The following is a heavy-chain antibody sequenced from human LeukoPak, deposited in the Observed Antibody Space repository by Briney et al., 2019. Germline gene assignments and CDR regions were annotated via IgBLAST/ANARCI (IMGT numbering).Heavy chain of an antibody. CDR2: INPNSGGT. V-gene: IGHV1-2*02. CDR3: TRGSYYDSSGYSGVRLFDY. CDR1: GYTITDYY. D-gene: IGHD3-22*01. Sequence: ASVKVSCKASGYTITDYYIHWVRQAPGQGLEWMGWINPNSGGTNYAQKFQGRVTMTSDTSISTAYMELSRLRSDDTALYYCTRGSYYDSSGYSGVRLFDYWGQGTPVTVPS. J-gene: IGHJ4*02.